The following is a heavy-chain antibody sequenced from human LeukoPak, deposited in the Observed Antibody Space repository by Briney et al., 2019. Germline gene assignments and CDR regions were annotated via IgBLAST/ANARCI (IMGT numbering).Heavy chain of an antibody. V-gene: IGHV3-21*01. Sequence: GGSLRLSCAASGFIFSRCGMNWVRQAPGKGLEWVSSISGSGTNIYYVDSVKGRFTISRDNAKNSLYLQMNSLRAEDTAVYYCARGSEWASGFSDYWGQGTLVTVSS. CDR2: ISGSGTNI. CDR3: ARGSEWASGFSDY. CDR1: GFIFSRCG. J-gene: IGHJ4*02. D-gene: IGHD3-3*01.